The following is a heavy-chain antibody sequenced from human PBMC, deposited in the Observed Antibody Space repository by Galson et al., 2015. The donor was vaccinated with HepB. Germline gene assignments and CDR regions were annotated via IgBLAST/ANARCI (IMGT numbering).Heavy chain of an antibody. J-gene: IGHJ3*02. CDR1: GFTFSSYG. D-gene: IGHD6-13*01. Sequence: SLRLSCAASGFTFSSYGMHWVRQAPGKGLEWVAVISYDGSNKYYADSVKGRFTISRDNSKNTLYLQMNSLRAEDTAVYYCAKVLTPLTYSSSWDDAFDIWGQGTMVTVSS. V-gene: IGHV3-30*18. CDR2: ISYDGSNK. CDR3: AKVLTPLTYSSSWDDAFDI.